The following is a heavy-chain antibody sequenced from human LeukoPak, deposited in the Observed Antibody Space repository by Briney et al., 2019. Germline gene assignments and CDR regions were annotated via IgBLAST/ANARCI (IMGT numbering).Heavy chain of an antibody. CDR1: GYTFTSYD. V-gene: IGHV1-8*01. Sequence: GASAKVSCKASGYTFTSYDINWVRQATGQGLEWMGWMNPNSGNTGYAQKFQGRVTMTRNTSISTAYMELSSLRSEDTAVYYCARSDSSGYYYYMDVWGKGTTVTISS. J-gene: IGHJ6*03. CDR3: ARSDSSGYYYYMDV. D-gene: IGHD3-22*01. CDR2: MNPNSGNT.